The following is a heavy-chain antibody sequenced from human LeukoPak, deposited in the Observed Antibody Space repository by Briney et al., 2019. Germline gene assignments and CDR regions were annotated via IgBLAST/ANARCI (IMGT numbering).Heavy chain of an antibody. CDR2: IYYRGST. V-gene: IGHV4-30-4*08. D-gene: IGHD3-3*01. CDR3: ARLGAYDLSFAY. CDR1: GGSISSDDYY. Sequence: SETLSLTCTVSGGSISSDDYYWSWIRQPPGKGLECIGYIYYRGSTYYNPSLKSRVAISVYTSKNQFSLKLTSVTAADTAVFYCARLGAYDLSFAYWGQGTLVTVSS. J-gene: IGHJ4*02.